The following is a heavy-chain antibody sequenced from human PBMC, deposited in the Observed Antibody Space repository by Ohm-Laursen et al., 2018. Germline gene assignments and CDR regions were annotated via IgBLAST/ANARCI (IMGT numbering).Heavy chain of an antibody. CDR3: AKSRHYYDNSFDY. V-gene: IGHV3-21*04. CDR1: GFTFSSYS. J-gene: IGHJ4*02. CDR2: ISSSSSYI. Sequence: SLRLSCAASGFTFSSYSMNWVRQAPGKGLEWVSSISSSSSYIYYADSVKGRFTISRDNSKNTLYLQMNSLRAEDTAVYYCAKSRHYYDNSFDYWGQGTLVTVSS. D-gene: IGHD3-22*01.